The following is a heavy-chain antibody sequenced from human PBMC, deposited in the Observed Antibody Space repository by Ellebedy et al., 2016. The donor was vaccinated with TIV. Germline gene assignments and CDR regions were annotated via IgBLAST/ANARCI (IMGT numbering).Heavy chain of an antibody. CDR3: ATYNMVRLDH. V-gene: IGHV4-59*08. CDR1: GGSINNYY. Sequence: MPGGSLRLSCIVSGGSINNYYWTWIRQSPGNGLEWIGEINHIGTAKYKPSLKSRVTMSVDTPKNTFSLRLRSVTAADTAAYYCATYNMVRLDHWGQGTLVTVSS. CDR2: INHIGTA. D-gene: IGHD1-1*01. J-gene: IGHJ4*02.